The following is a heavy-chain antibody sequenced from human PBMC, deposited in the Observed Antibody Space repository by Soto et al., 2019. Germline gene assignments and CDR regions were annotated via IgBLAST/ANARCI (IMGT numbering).Heavy chain of an antibody. CDR2: IDPSDSYT. CDR1: GYSFTSYW. Sequence: GESLKISCKGSGYSFTSYWISWVRQMPGKGLEWMGRIDPSDSYTNYSPSFQGHVTISADKSISTAYLQWGSLKASDTAMYYCARPHYNWNDLDYGMDVWGQGTTVTVSS. CDR3: ARPHYNWNDLDYGMDV. V-gene: IGHV5-10-1*01. D-gene: IGHD1-1*01. J-gene: IGHJ6*02.